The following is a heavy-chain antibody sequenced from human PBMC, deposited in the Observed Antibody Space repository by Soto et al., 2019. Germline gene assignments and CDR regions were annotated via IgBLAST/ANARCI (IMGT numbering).Heavy chain of an antibody. CDR2: FSLSGTT. CDR1: GASITGTSY. J-gene: IGHJ4*02. V-gene: IGHV4-4*07. CDR3: ARGMTPPGAPAWYYFDS. D-gene: IGHD2-8*02. Sequence: SETLSLTCTVSGASITGTSYWSWIRQPAGKGLEWIGRFSLSGTTNYNPSLRSRVTMSADVSKSQFSLRLTSVTAADTALYYCARGMTPPGAPAWYYFDSWGQGTLVTVSS.